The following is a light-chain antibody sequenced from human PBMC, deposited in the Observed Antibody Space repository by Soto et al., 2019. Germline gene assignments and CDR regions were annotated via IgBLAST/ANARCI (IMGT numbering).Light chain of an antibody. CDR1: QDIGTY. V-gene: IGKV1-8*01. Sequence: AIRMTQSPSSFSASTGDRVSITCRATQDIGTYLAWYQQIPGKAPKLLIYDASTVNPGVPSRFSGSGSGTDFTLTISDLQPDDFATYYCQHYDIYGRLTFGPGTTVDIK. J-gene: IGKJ3*01. CDR3: QHYDIYGRLT. CDR2: DAS.